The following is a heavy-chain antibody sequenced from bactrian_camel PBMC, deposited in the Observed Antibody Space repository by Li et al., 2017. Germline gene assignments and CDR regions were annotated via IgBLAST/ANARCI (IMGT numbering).Heavy chain of an antibody. V-gene: IGHV3S31*01. D-gene: IGHD3*01. J-gene: IGHJ7*01. CDR1: PDTYSSVA. CDR2: IYIGGGTT. Sequence: VQLVESGGGSVQSGGSLRLSCAVSPDTYSSVAMGWFRQAPGKEREGVASIYIGGGTTWYAHSAQGRFTISQDGGKNTVHMQMNSLKTEDTAMYYCAKHTVQHKGLRPRYYNGMDYWGKGTQVTVS.